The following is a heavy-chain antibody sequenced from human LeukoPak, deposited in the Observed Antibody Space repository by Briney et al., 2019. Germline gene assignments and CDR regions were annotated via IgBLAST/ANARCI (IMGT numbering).Heavy chain of an antibody. V-gene: IGHV4-4*09. J-gene: IGHJ6*03. CDR2: IYTSGST. CDR1: GGSISSYC. D-gene: IGHD6-13*01. CDR3: AGTTHSSSWYYYYYMDV. Sequence: SETLSLTCTVSGGSISSYCWSWIRQPPGKGLEWIGYIYTSGSTNYNPSLKSRVTISVDTSKNQFSLKLSSVTAADTAVYYCAGTTHSSSWYYYYYMDVWGKGTTVTVSS.